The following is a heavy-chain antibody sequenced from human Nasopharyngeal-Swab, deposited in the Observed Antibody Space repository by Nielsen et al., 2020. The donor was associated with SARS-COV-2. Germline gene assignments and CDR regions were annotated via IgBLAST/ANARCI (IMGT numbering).Heavy chain of an antibody. CDR2: ISYDGSNK. J-gene: IGHJ6*02. D-gene: IGHD3-16*01. V-gene: IGHV3-30*04. Sequence: VRQAPGKGLEWVAVISYDGSNKYYADSVKGRFTISRDNSKNTLYLQMNSLRAEDTAVYYCARESGWGSSQYYYYYYGMDVWGRGTTVTVSS. CDR3: ARESGWGSSQYYYYYYGMDV.